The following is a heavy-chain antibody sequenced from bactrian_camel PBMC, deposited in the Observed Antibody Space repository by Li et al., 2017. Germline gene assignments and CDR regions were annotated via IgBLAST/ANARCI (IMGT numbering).Heavy chain of an antibody. Sequence: HVQLVESGGGLVQPGGSLRLSCAAFGSTLSTYWVSWVRQAPGKEREGVACIAWGDGGTYYGDSVKGRFTISRDNAKNMVYLQLNSPKTEDTAMYYCAKDPAGRDRGQGTQVTVS. CDR2: IAWGDGGT. V-gene: IGHV3S1*01. CDR1: GSTLSTYW. CDR3: AKDPAGRD. J-gene: IGHJ4*01. D-gene: IGHD3*01.